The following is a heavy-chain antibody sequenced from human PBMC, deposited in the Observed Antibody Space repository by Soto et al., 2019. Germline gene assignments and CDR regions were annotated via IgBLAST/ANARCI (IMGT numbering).Heavy chain of an antibody. CDR2: IYYSGST. CDR3: ARAGTADDLYYGMDV. V-gene: IGHV4-31*03. D-gene: IGHD2-2*01. Sequence: QVQLQESGPGLVKPSQTLSLTCTVSGGSISSGGYYWSWIRQHPGKGLEWIGYIYYSGSTYYNPSLKSRVTISVDTSKNQFPLKLSSVTAADTAVYYCARAGTADDLYYGMDVWGQGTTVTVSS. CDR1: GGSISSGGYY. J-gene: IGHJ6*02.